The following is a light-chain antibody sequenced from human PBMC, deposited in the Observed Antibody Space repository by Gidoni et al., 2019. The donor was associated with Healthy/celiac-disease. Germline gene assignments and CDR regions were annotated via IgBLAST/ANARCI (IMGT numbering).Light chain of an antibody. CDR3: QSYDSSLSVWV. J-gene: IGLJ3*02. CDR1: SSNTGAGYD. CDR2: GDI. V-gene: IGLV1-40*01. Sequence: QSVLTQPPSVSGAPGQRVTFSCTGSSSNTGAGYDVHWYQQLPGIAPKLLIYGDINRPSGVPDRFSGSKSGTSASLVITGLQAEDEADYYCQSYDSSLSVWVFGGGTKLTVL.